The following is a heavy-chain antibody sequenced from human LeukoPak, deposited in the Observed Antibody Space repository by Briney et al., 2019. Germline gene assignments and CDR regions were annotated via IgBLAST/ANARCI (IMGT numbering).Heavy chain of an antibody. CDR3: ARGAWATRLGS. J-gene: IGHJ4*02. CDR1: GESLNSYY. D-gene: IGHD2-15*01. V-gene: IGHV4-34*01. CDR2: IYESGTT. Sequence: PSETLSLTCAVSGESLNSYYWSWVRQPPGEGPEWIGEIYESGTTEYNPSLKSRVTISMVPSKQQFSLSLSSVTAADTAVYYCARGAWATRLGSWGLGTPVIVSS.